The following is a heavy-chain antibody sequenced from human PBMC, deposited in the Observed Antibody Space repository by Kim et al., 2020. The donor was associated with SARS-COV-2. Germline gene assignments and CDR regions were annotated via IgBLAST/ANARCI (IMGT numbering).Heavy chain of an antibody. V-gene: IGHV3-48*03. J-gene: IGHJ4*02. Sequence: IYYADSVKGRFTISRDNAKNSLYLQMNSLRAEDTAVYYCARDSAWLLGDYWGQGTLVTVSS. CDR2: I. D-gene: IGHD3-22*01. CDR3: ARDSAWLLGDY.